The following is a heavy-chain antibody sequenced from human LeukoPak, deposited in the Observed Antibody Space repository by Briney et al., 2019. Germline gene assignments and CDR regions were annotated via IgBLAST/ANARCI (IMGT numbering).Heavy chain of an antibody. V-gene: IGHV4-61*02. Sequence: SETLSLTCSVSGGSISSGNYYWSWIRQPAGEGLEWIGRSYTSGSTNYNPSLKSRVTISVDTSKNQFSLKLNSVTAADTAVYYCARRYCSSTNCHDAFDIWGQGTMVTVSS. J-gene: IGHJ3*02. CDR1: GGSISSGNYY. D-gene: IGHD2-2*01. CDR3: ARRYCSSTNCHDAFDI. CDR2: SYTSGST.